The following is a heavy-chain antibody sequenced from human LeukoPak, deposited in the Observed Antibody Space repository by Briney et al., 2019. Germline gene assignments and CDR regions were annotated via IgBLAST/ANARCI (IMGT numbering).Heavy chain of an antibody. D-gene: IGHD3-9*01. V-gene: IGHV3-30-3*01. CDR2: TSNDGTLK. CDR3: ARDMYDVLNRSDYFDY. J-gene: IGHJ4*02. Sequence: GGSLRLSCAASGFTLSSHAMEWVCQARGKGLEWVAVTSNDGTLKNYADSVKGRFTISSDISKNTMYLQMDSLRTEDTAVYYCARDMYDVLNRSDYFDYWGQGTLVTVSS. CDR1: GFTLSSHA.